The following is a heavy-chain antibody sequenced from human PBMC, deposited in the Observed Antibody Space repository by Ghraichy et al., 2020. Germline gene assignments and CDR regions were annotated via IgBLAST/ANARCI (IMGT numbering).Heavy chain of an antibody. CDR2: IIPIFGTA. D-gene: IGHD2-15*01. V-gene: IGHV1-69*13. Sequence: SVKVSCKASGGTFSSYAISWVRQAPGQGLEWMGGIIPIFGTANYAQKFQGRVTITADESTSTAYMELSSLRSEDTAVYYCARLNSRVVAATQGGAFDIWGQGTMVTVSS. J-gene: IGHJ3*02. CDR1: GGTFSSYA. CDR3: ARLNSRVVAATQGGAFDI.